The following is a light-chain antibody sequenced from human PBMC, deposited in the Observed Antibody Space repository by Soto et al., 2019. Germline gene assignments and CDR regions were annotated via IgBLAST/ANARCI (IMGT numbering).Light chain of an antibody. Sequence: EIVLRQAPAALSLSRGERATLSCRASQRVGINLAWYQQRPGQAPRLLIYDISNRATGIPARFSGSGSGTDFTLTISSLEPEDFAVDYCQQRSSWPITFGQATRLEIK. CDR3: QQRSSWPIT. CDR2: DIS. J-gene: IGKJ5*01. V-gene: IGKV3-11*01. CDR1: QRVGIN.